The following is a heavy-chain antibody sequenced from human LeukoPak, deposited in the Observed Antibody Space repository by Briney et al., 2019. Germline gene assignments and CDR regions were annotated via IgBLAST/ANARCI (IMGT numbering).Heavy chain of an antibody. J-gene: IGHJ4*02. CDR3: ARVDAAGFDY. CDR2: IIPILGIA. CDR1: VGTYSSYA. V-gene: IGHV1-69*04. D-gene: IGHD6-13*01. Sequence: RASVKLSCKASVGTYSSYAIRWVRQAPAQGLEWMGRIIPILGIANYAQKFQGRDTITADKTTSTAYMELSSLRSEDTDVYYCARVDAAGFDYWGQGTLVTVSS.